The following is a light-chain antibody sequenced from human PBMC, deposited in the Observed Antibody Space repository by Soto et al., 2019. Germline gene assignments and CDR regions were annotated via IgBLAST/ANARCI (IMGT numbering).Light chain of an antibody. CDR3: FSYTTSDTVL. Sequence: QSALTQAASVSGSPGQSITISCTGTSSDIGAYHYVSWYQQLPGKAPKLMIYAVNNRPSGISNRFSGSKSGNTASLTISGLQAEDEAVYYCFSYTTSDTVLFGGGTKLTVL. J-gene: IGLJ2*01. V-gene: IGLV2-14*01. CDR2: AVN. CDR1: SSDIGAYHY.